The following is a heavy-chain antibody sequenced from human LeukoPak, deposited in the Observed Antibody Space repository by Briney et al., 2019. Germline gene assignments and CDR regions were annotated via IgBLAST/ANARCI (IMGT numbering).Heavy chain of an antibody. CDR1: GYTFSGYY. V-gene: IGHV1-2*02. Sequence: ASVKVSCKTSGYTFSGYYIHWVRQAPGQGLEWMGWINPNTGDTTYAQNFQGRVTMARDTSINTAYMELTRLRSGDTAVYYCAREGGYYDTTGYYAYWGQGSLVTVSS. CDR2: INPNTGDT. J-gene: IGHJ4*02. D-gene: IGHD3-22*01. CDR3: AREGGYYDTTGYYAY.